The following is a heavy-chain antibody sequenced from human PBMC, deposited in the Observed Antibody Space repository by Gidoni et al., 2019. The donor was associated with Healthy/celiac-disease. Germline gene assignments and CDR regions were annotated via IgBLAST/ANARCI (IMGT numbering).Heavy chain of an antibody. Sequence: QVQLVESGGGVVQPGRYLRLACAASGFTFSSYGMHWVRKAPGKGLEWVAVIWYDGSNKYYADSVKGRFTISRDNSKNTLYLQMNSLRAEDTAVYYCARETAGPFDYWGQGTLVTVSS. CDR1: GFTFSSYG. CDR3: ARETAGPFDY. CDR2: IWYDGSNK. V-gene: IGHV3-33*01. J-gene: IGHJ4*02. D-gene: IGHD6-13*01.